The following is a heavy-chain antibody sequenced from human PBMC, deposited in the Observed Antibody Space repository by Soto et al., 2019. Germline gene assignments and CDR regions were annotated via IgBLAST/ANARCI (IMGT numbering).Heavy chain of an antibody. V-gene: IGHV3-11*01. J-gene: IGHJ5*02. D-gene: IGHD6-6*01. CDR1: GFTFRDYD. Sequence: QVQLVESGGGLVRPGGSLRLSCAASGFTFRDYDMSWIRQAPGKGLEWVSCISSSGTATYYADSVKGRFIISRDNAKNSLYVEMNSLRGEDSAVYYCARKGPRAARPNHWGQGTLVTVSS. CDR2: ISSSGTAT. CDR3: ARKGPRAARPNH.